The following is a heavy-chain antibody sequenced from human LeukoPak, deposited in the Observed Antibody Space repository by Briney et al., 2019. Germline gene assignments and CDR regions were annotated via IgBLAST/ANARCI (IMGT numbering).Heavy chain of an antibody. CDR3: ARSSIAARPFDY. CDR2: IIPIFGTA. J-gene: IGHJ4*02. V-gene: IGHV1-69*05. D-gene: IGHD6-6*01. Sequence: SVKVSCKASGGTFSSYAISWVRQAPGQGLEWMGGIIPIFGTATYAQKLQGRVTITTDESTSTAYMELSSLRSEDTAVYYCARSSIAARPFDYWGQGTLVTVSS. CDR1: GGTFSSYA.